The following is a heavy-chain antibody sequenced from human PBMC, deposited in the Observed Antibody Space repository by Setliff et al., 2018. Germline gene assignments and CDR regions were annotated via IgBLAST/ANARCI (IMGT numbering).Heavy chain of an antibody. V-gene: IGHV1-3*01. Sequence: ASVKVSCKASGYTFTSYAMHWVRQAPGQRLERMGWINAGNGNTKYSQKFQGRVTITRDTSASTAYMELSSLRSEDTAVYYCARETATRHYYDSSGGFDYWGQGTLVTVSS. CDR3: ARETATRHYYDSSGGFDY. D-gene: IGHD3-22*01. J-gene: IGHJ4*02. CDR2: INAGNGNT. CDR1: GYTFTSYA.